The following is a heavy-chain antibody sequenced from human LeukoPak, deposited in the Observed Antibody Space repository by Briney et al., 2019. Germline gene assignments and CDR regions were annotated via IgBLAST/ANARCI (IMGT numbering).Heavy chain of an antibody. J-gene: IGHJ4*02. CDR2: IKQDGSEK. Sequence: GSLRLSCAASGFTFSSYWKSWVRQAPGKGLEWVANIKQDGSEKYYVGSVKGRFTISRDNAKNSLYLQMNSLRAEDTAVYYCARDKWELVLWGQGTLVTVSS. CDR1: GFTFSSYW. CDR3: ARDKWELVL. D-gene: IGHD1-26*01. V-gene: IGHV3-7*01.